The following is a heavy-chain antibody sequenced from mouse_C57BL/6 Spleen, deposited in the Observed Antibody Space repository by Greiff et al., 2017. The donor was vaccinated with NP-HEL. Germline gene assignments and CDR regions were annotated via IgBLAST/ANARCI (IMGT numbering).Heavy chain of an antibody. CDR3: ARSLNYVYAMDD. V-gene: IGHV1-26*01. Sequence: EVQLQQSGPELVKPGASVKISCKASGYTFTDYYMNWVKQSHGKSLEWIGDINPNNGGTSYNQKFKGKATLTVDKSSSTAYMELRSLTSEDSAVYYCARSLNYVYAMDDWGQGTSVTVSS. D-gene: IGHD2-1*01. CDR1: GYTFTDYY. CDR2: INPNNGGT. J-gene: IGHJ4*01.